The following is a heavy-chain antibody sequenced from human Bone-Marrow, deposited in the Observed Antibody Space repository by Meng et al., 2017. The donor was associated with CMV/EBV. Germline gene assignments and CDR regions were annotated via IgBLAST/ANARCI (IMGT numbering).Heavy chain of an antibody. CDR2: INHSGST. V-gene: IGHV4-34*01. J-gene: IGHJ6*02. CDR1: GGSFSGYY. Sequence: SETLSLTCAVYGGSFSGYYWSWIRQPPGKGLEWIGEINHSGSTNYNPSLKSRVTISVDTSKNQFSLKLSSVTAADTAVYYCARDPWNYYYYGMDVWGQGNTVNVYS. D-gene: IGHD5-12*01. CDR3: ARDPWNYYYYGMDV.